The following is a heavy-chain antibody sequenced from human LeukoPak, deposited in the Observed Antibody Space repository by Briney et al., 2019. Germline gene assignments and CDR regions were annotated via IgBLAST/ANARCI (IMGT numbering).Heavy chain of an antibody. CDR1: GFTFSSYG. CDR2: ISGSGGST. CDR3: AKDRVYYYDSTWGSLGP. D-gene: IGHD3-22*01. Sequence: GGSLRLSCAASGFTFSSYGMHWVRQAPGKGLEWVSAISGSGGSTYYADSAKGRFTISRDNSKNTLYLQMNSLRAEDTAVYYCAKDRVYYYDSTWGSLGPWGQGTLVTVSS. V-gene: IGHV3-23*01. J-gene: IGHJ5*02.